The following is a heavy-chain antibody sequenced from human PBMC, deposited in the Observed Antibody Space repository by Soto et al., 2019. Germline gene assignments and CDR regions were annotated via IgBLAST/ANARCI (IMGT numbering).Heavy chain of an antibody. J-gene: IGHJ4*02. Sequence: SETLSLTCTVSGGSISSSSYYWGWIRQPPGKGLEWIGSIYYSGSTYYNPSLKSRATISVDTSKNQFSLRLSSVTAADTAVYYCARLADVPMALSFDYWGQGTLVTVSS. CDR1: GGSISSSSYY. V-gene: IGHV4-39*01. CDR2: IYYSGST. CDR3: ARLADVPMALSFDY. D-gene: IGHD3-10*01.